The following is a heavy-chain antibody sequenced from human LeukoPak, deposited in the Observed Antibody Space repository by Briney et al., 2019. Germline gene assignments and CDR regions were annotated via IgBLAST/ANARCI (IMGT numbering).Heavy chain of an antibody. J-gene: IGHJ4*02. CDR2: ISAYNGNT. V-gene: IGHV1-18*01. CDR1: GYTFTSYG. CDR3: AREPPLNSGYDQTFDY. D-gene: IGHD5-12*01. Sequence: ASVKVSCKASGYTFTSYGISWVRQAPGQGLEWMGWISAYNGNTNYAQKLQGIVTMTTDTSTSTAYMELRSLRSDDTAVYYCAREPPLNSGYDQTFDYWGQGTLVTVSS.